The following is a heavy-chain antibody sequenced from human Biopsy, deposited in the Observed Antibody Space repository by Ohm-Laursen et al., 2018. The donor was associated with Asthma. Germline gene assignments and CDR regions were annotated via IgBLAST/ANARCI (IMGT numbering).Heavy chain of an antibody. V-gene: IGHV4-30-4*01. D-gene: IGHD6-19*01. CDR2: IHYSGST. CDR3: ARASVAASSNWFDP. Sequence: TLSLTCTVSGASIKTVDHYWSWLRQPPGKGLEWFGFIHYSGSTSYNPSLKGGVTISADTSKNLFSLKLSSVTAADTAVYYCARASVAASSNWFDPWGQGTLVTVSS. J-gene: IGHJ5*02. CDR1: GASIKTVDHY.